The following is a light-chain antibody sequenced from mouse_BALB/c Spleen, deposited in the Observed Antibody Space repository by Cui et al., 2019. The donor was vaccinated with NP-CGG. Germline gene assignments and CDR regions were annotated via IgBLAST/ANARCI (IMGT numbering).Light chain of an antibody. V-gene: IGLV1*01. CDR2: GTN. CDR1: TGAVTTSNY. Sequence: QAAVSQDSALTTSPGETVTLTCRSSTGAVTTSNYAKWVQEKPDHLFTGLIGGTNNRAPGVPARFSGSLIGDKAALTITGAQTEDEAIYFCALWYSNHWVFGGGTKLTVL. J-gene: IGLJ1*01. CDR3: ALWYSNHWV.